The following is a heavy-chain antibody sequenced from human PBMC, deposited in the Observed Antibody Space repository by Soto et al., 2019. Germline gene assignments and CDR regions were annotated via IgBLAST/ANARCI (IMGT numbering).Heavy chain of an antibody. V-gene: IGHV1-3*01. CDR2: INAGNGNT. CDR1: GYIFTSNG. D-gene: IGHD2-15*01. CDR3: ARDWCFFGTCLDDAFDV. Sequence: GASVKVSCKASGYIFTSNGMHWVRQAPGQSLEWMGWINAGNGNTKYSQKFQGRVTITRDTSANTAYMEVSSLTSEDTALYYCARDWCFFGTCLDDAFDVWGQGPMVTVSS. J-gene: IGHJ3*01.